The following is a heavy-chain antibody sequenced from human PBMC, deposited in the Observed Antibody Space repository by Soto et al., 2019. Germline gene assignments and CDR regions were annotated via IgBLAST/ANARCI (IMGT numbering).Heavy chain of an antibody. CDR3: ARVEGRRGYSYGL. Sequence: PGGSLRLSCAASGFTFSDHYIDWVRQAPWKGLEWVGRTRNKANSYTTEYAASVKGRFTISRDDSKNSLYLQMNSLKNEDTAVYYCARVEGRRGYSYGLWGKGTLVTVSS. CDR1: GFTFSDHY. J-gene: IGHJ4*02. D-gene: IGHD5-18*01. CDR2: TRNKANSYTT. V-gene: IGHV3-72*01.